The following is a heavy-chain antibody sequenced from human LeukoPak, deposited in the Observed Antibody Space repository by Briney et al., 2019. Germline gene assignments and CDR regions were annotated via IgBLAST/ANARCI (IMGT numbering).Heavy chain of an antibody. D-gene: IGHD1-26*01. CDR3: AKEHSVSVGASDY. V-gene: IGHV3-23*01. CDR2: ISGSGGST. CDR1: GGSISSYY. Sequence: PSETLSLTCTVSGGSISSYYWNWVRQAPGKGLEWVSAISGSGGSTYYADSVKGRFAISRDNSKNTLYLQMNSLRAEDTAVYYCAKEHSVSVGASDYWGQGTLVTVSS. J-gene: IGHJ4*02.